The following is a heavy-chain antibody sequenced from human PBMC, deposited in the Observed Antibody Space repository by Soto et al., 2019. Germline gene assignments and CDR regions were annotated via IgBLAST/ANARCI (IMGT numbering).Heavy chain of an antibody. Sequence: ASVKVSCKASEYTFTSRYMHWVRQAPGQGLEWMGIINPSDGSTTYAQKFQGRVSITRDKTTSTPYMELSSLRSEDTALFYCAIPDNPNIDPGRDFFDYWGQGTLVTVSS. V-gene: IGHV1-46*01. CDR3: AIPDNPNIDPGRDFFDY. D-gene: IGHD1-26*01. J-gene: IGHJ4*02. CDR1: EYTFTSRY. CDR2: INPSDGST.